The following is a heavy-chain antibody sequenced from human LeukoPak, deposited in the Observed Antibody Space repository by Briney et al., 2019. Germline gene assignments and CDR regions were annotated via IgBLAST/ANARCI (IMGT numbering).Heavy chain of an antibody. CDR3: AKGHTAHDAFDI. J-gene: IGHJ3*02. Sequence: PGGSLRLSCAASGFTFDDYAMHWVRQAPGKGLEWVSGISWNSGSIGYADSVKGRFTISRDNAKNSLYLQMNSLRAEDTALYYCAKGHTAHDAFDIWGQGTMVTVSS. V-gene: IGHV3-9*01. CDR2: ISWNSGSI. CDR1: GFTFDDYA. D-gene: IGHD4-17*01.